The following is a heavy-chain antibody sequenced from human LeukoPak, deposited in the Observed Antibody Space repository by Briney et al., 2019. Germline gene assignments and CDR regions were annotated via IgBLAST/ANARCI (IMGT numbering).Heavy chain of an antibody. V-gene: IGHV1-8*03. J-gene: IGHJ6*03. CDR1: GYTFTGYY. D-gene: IGHD6-19*01. Sequence: ASVKVSCKASGYTFTGYYMHWVRQAPGQGLEWMGWINPNSGNTGYAQKFQGRVTITRNTSISTAYMELSSLRSEDTAVYYCARAGSSGWPYYYYYYMDVWGKGTTVTVSS. CDR2: INPNSGNT. CDR3: ARAGSSGWPYYYYYYMDV.